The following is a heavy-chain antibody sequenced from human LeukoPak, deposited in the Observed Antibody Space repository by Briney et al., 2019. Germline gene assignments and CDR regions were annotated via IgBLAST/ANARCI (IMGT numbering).Heavy chain of an antibody. D-gene: IGHD2-15*01. CDR3: AKDLLSGSGSTCYDY. J-gene: IGHJ4*02. CDR2: ISNSGGST. V-gene: IGHV3-23*01. CDR1: RFTFTTYA. Sequence: GGSLRLSCAASRFTFTTYAMSWVRQAPGKGLEWVSAISNSGGSTYYADSVMGRFTISRGNSKNTLYLQMNSLRAEDAAIYYCAKDLLSGSGSTCYDYWGQGTLVTVSS.